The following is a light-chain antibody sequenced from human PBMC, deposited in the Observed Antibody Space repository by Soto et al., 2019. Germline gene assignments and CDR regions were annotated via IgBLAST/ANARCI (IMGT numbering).Light chain of an antibody. CDR2: DAS. CDR3: QQFNSYPHPPMYT. J-gene: IGKJ2*01. CDR1: QGISSA. Sequence: AIQLTQSPSSLSASVGDRVTITCRASQGISSALAWYQQKPGKAPKLLIYDASSLESGVPSRFSGSGSGTDFTLTISSLQPEDFATYYCQQFNSYPHPPMYTFGQGTKLEIK. V-gene: IGKV1-13*02.